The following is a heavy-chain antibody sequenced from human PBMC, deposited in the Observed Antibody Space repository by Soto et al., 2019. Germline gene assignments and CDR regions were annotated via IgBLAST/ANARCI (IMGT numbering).Heavy chain of an antibody. D-gene: IGHD2-21*01. V-gene: IGHV4-61*01. CDR2: IYYSGST. CDR1: GGSVSSASYY. J-gene: IGHJ4*02. Sequence: QVQLQESGPGLVKPSETLSLTCTVSGGSVSSASYYWSWIRQPPGKGLEWIGYIYYSGSTNYNPSLKSRVTISVETSKNQFSLRLSSVTAADTAVYYCARDKGGGDGDFDYWGQGTLVTVSS. CDR3: ARDKGGGDGDFDY.